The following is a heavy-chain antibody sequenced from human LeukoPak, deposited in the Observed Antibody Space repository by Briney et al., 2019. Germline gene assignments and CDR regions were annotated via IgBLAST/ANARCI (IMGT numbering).Heavy chain of an antibody. J-gene: IGHJ5*02. CDR3: ARQVGAYGSGSIRWFDP. D-gene: IGHD3-10*01. CDR2: IYYSGST. V-gene: IGHV4-39*01. Sequence: PSETLSLTCTVSGGSISSSSYYWGWIRQPPGKRLEWIGSIYYSGSTYYNPSLKSRVTISVDTSKNQFSLKLSSVTAADTAVYYCARQVGAYGSGSIRWFDPWGQGTLVTVSS. CDR1: GGSISSSSYY.